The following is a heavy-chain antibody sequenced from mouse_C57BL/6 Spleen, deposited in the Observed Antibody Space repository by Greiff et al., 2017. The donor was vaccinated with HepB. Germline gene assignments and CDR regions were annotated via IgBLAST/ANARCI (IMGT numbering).Heavy chain of an antibody. Sequence: VQLQQPGAELVRPGSSVKLSCKASGYTFTSYWMHWVKQRPIQGLEWIGNIDPSDSETHYNQKFKDKATLTVDKSSSTAYMQLSSLTSEDSAVYCCARGYYSNYDWFAYWGQGTLVTVSA. V-gene: IGHV1-52*01. D-gene: IGHD2-5*01. CDR2: IDPSDSET. CDR3: ARGYYSNYDWFAY. CDR1: GYTFTSYW. J-gene: IGHJ3*01.